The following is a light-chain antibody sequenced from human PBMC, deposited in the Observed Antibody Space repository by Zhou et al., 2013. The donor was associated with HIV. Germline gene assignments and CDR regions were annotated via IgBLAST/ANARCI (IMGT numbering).Light chain of an antibody. CDR3: QQYDSSPQT. CDR1: RSVSSSY. J-gene: IGKJ1*01. CDR2: GAS. Sequence: EIVLTQSPGTLSLSPGERATLSCRASRSVSSSYLAWYQHKPGQAPRLLIYGASSRATGIPDRFSGSGSGTDFTLTISRLEPEDFALYYCQQYDSSPQTFGQGTKVDIK. V-gene: IGKV3-20*01.